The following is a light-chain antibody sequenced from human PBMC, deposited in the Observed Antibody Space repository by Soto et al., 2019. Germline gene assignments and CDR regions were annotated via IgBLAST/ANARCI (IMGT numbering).Light chain of an antibody. V-gene: IGKV3-20*01. CDR3: QKYGSSPPWS. J-gene: IGKJ1*01. Sequence: EIVLTQSPGTLSLSPGERATLSCRASQSVSRSYLAWYQQKPGQAPRLLIYGASSRATGIPDRFSGSGSGTDLTLTISRLEPEDFAVYYCQKYGSSPPWSFGQGTKMEIK. CDR1: QSVSRSY. CDR2: GAS.